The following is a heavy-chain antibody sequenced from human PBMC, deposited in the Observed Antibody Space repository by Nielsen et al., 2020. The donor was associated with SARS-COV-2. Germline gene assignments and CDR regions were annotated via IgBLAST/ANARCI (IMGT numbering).Heavy chain of an antibody. CDR2: ISGRGHKS. D-gene: IGHD4/OR15-4a*01. CDR1: GFSFNTHA. CDR3: AKENFESTDYGEDAFDI. Sequence: GGSLRLSCAASGFSFNTHAMDWVRQAPGKGLEWVSGISGRGHKSFCADSVKGRFTISRDNSKNTVYLQIHSLRAEDTALYYCAKENFESTDYGEDAFDIWGQGTLVTVSS. J-gene: IGHJ3*02. V-gene: IGHV3-23*01.